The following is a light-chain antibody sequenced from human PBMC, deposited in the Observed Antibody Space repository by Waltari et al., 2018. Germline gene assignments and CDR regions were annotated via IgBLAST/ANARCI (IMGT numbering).Light chain of an antibody. CDR1: SSDVASYTL. Sequence: QSALTQPASVSGSPGQSITISCTGTSSDVASYTLFSWYQQYPGKAPRLVIYEVFKRPASVSSRFSGSKSGSTASLTISGVQAEDEATYYCSSYAGRSILIFGGGT. CDR2: EVF. CDR3: SSYAGRSILI. J-gene: IGLJ2*01. V-gene: IGLV2-23*02.